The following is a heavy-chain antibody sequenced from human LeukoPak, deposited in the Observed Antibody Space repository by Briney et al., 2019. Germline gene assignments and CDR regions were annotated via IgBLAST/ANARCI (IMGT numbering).Heavy chain of an antibody. CDR1: GGSISSYY. Sequence: PSETLSLTCTVSGGSISSYYWSWIRQPAGKGLEWIGRIYTSGSTYYNPSLKSRVTISVDTSKNQFSLKLSSVTAADTAVYYCARGLSHYDIYYFDYWGQGTLVTVSS. J-gene: IGHJ4*02. D-gene: IGHD3-22*01. CDR3: ARGLSHYDIYYFDY. V-gene: IGHV4-4*07. CDR2: IYTSGST.